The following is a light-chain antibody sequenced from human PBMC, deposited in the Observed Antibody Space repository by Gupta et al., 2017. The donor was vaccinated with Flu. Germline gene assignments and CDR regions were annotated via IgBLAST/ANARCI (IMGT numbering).Light chain of an antibody. J-gene: IGKJ2*01. CDR3: LQYTSYSYT. CDR2: KAS. CDR1: QSISSW. V-gene: IGKV1-5*03. Sequence: PSTLSASVGDRVTITCLASQSISSWLAWYQQKPGKAPKLLIYKASSLESGVPSRFSGSGSGTEFTLTISSLQPDDFATYYCLQYTSYSYTFGQGTKLEIK.